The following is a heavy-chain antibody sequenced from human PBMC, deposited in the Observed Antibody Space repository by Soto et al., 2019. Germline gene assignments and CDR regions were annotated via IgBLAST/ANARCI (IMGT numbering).Heavy chain of an antibody. CDR2: IYYSGST. CDR1: GGSISDYF. J-gene: IGHJ5*02. CDR3: ARQWVATIDH. D-gene: IGHD5-12*01. Sequence: SETLSLTYTVSGGSISDYFWTWIRQPPGKGLERIGYIYYSGSTYYNPSLKSRVTISVDTSKNQFSLKLSSVTAADTAVYYCARQWVATIDHWGQGTLVTVSS. V-gene: IGHV4-59*04.